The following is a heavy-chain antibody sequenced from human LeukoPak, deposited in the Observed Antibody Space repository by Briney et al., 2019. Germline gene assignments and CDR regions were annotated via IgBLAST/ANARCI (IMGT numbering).Heavy chain of an antibody. V-gene: IGHV1-69*04. Sequence: SVKVSCKASGGTFSSYTISWVRQAPGQGLEWMGRIIPILGIANYAQKFQGRVTITADKSMSTAYMELSSLRSEDTAVYYCAREVVRYRNAFDIWGQGTMVTVSS. CDR1: GGTFSSYT. CDR3: AREVVRYRNAFDI. J-gene: IGHJ3*02. CDR2: IIPILGIA. D-gene: IGHD2-2*01.